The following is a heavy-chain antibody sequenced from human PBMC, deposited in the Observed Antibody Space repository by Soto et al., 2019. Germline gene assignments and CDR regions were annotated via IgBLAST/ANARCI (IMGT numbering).Heavy chain of an antibody. CDR1: GGSISGDYYH. Sequence: QVQLQQSGPGLVKPSQTLSLTCTVSGGSISGDYYHWTWIRQSPGKGLEWIGYVFHSGSVLYNPSLKSRLNISVDTSNNQFSLRLSSVTAADTAVYFCAREDDGGDRDYYGLDVWGQGTTVTVSS. CDR3: AREDDGGDRDYYGLDV. V-gene: IGHV4-30-4*08. J-gene: IGHJ6*02. D-gene: IGHD2-21*02. CDR2: VFHSGSV.